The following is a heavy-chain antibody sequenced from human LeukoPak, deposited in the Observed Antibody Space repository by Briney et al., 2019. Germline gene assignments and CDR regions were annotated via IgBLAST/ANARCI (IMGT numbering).Heavy chain of an antibody. CDR1: GFSLSSHS. D-gene: IGHD2-21*02. CDR2: ISGSAGNT. J-gene: IGHJ4*02. CDR3: ARDLHIVVVTAFDY. Sequence: GGSWRLSCAASGFSLSSHSMILVRPAPGKGLPLVSLISGSAGNTHYADSVKGRFTISRDNSKNTLYLQMNSLRAEDTAVYYCARDLHIVVVTAFDYWGQGTLVTVSS. V-gene: IGHV3-23*01.